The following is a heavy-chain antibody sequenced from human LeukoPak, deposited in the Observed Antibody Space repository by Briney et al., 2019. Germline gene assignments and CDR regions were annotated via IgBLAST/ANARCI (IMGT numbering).Heavy chain of an antibody. J-gene: IGHJ4*02. CDR3: ARDYLTYFGVVIKYFDY. V-gene: IGHV3-48*03. Sequence: QPGGSLRLSCAASGFTFSSYEMNWVRQAPGKGLEWVSYISSSGSTIYYADSVKGRFTISRDNAKNSLYLQMNSLRAEDTAVYYCARDYLTYFGVVIKYFDYCGQGTLVTVSS. CDR1: GFTFSSYE. CDR2: ISSSGSTI. D-gene: IGHD3-3*01.